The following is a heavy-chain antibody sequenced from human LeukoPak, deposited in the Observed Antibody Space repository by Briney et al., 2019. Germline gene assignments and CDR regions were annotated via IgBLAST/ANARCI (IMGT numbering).Heavy chain of an antibody. Sequence: SETLSLTCAVYGGSFSGYYWSWIRQPPGKGLEWIGEINHSGSTNYNPSLKSRVTISVDTSKNQFSLKLSSVTAADTAVYYRARDVYDSSGIYYFDYWGQGTLVTVSS. CDR3: ARDVYDSSGIYYFDY. CDR1: GGSFSGYY. V-gene: IGHV4-34*01. CDR2: INHSGST. D-gene: IGHD3-22*01. J-gene: IGHJ4*02.